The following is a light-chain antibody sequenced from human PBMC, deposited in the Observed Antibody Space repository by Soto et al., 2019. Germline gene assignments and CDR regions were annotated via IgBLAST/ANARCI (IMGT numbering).Light chain of an antibody. CDR3: CSYTGATTAYV. Sequence: QSVLTQPASVSGSPGQSITVSCTGSRNDVGNYNLVSWYQQSPGKAPKRLIYEDSKRPSGVSNRFSGSKSGDTASLTISGLQTEDEADYYCCSYTGATTAYVFGTATKVTVL. CDR2: EDS. J-gene: IGLJ1*01. CDR1: RNDVGNYNL. V-gene: IGLV2-23*01.